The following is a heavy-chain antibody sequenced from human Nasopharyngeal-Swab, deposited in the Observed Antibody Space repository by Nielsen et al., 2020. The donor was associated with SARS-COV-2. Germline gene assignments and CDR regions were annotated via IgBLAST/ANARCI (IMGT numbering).Heavy chain of an antibody. D-gene: IGHD5-24*01. V-gene: IGHV3-21*01. CDR1: GFTFSSYS. Sequence: GESLKISCAASGFTFSSYSMNWVRQAPGKGLEWVSSISSSSSYIYYADSVKGRFTISRDNAKNSLYLQMNSLRAEDTAVYYCARVEMATITTSYYYYYGMDVWGQETTVTVSS. CDR2: ISSSSSYI. CDR3: ARVEMATITTSYYYYYGMDV. J-gene: IGHJ6*02.